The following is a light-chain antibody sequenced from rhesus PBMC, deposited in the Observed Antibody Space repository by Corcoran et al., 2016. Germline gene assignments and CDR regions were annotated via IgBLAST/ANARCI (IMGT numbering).Light chain of an antibody. CDR2: KAS. CDR3: QQHNSDPPT. Sequence: DIQMTQSPSSLSASVGDTVTITCRASQGISSYLAWYQQKPRKAPKLLRYKASTLQSGVPSRFSGCGSGTDITFTISSLQPEAFATDYCQQHNSDPPTFGQGTKVEIK. J-gene: IGKJ1*01. V-gene: IGKV1-25*01. CDR1: QGISSY.